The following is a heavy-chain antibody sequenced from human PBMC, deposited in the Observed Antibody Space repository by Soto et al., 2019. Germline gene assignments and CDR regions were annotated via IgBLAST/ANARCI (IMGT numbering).Heavy chain of an antibody. Sequence: QVQLAQSGAEFKRPGASVKVSCKVSGYTLTEVSMHWVRQAHGKGLEWMGGFDPEEGETIYAQNFQGRVTMTEDTSTYTAYMELSSLRSEDTAGYYCATRATVGTYYYYGLDVWGQGTTVTVSS. D-gene: IGHD1-26*01. CDR3: ATRATVGTYYYYGLDV. J-gene: IGHJ6*02. V-gene: IGHV1-24*01. CDR1: GYTLTEVS. CDR2: FDPEEGET.